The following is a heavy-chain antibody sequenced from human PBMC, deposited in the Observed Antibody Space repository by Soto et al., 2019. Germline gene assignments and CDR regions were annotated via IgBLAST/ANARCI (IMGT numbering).Heavy chain of an antibody. CDR3: AREVQPPYYFDQ. J-gene: IGHJ4*02. Sequence: QVQLQESGPGLVKPSQTLSLTCTVSGGSISSGGYYWSWIRQLPGKGLDWIGYIFYSGSTYYNPSLKSRVNISVDTSKNQFSLNLSSVTAADTAVYYCAREVQPPYYFDQWGQGTLVTVSS. CDR2: IFYSGST. V-gene: IGHV4-31*03. D-gene: IGHD1-1*01. CDR1: GGSISSGGYY.